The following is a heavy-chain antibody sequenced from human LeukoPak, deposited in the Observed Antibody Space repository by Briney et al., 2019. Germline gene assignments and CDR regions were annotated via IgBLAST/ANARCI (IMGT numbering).Heavy chain of an antibody. CDR3: ASNTGTVFDY. CDR2: VYYTGST. J-gene: IGHJ4*02. D-gene: IGHD7-27*01. Sequence: SETLSLTCTVSGGSISSSSYYWSWIRQPPGKGLEWIGYVYYTGSTEYNPSLRSRVTISLEMSKHQFSLDLTSVTAADTAVYYCASNTGTVFDYWGQGALVTVSS. CDR1: GGSISSSSYY. V-gene: IGHV4-61*01.